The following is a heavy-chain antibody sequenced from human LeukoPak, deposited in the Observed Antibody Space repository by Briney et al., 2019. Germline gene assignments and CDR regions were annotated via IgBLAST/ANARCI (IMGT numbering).Heavy chain of an antibody. Sequence: HPGGSLRLSCAASGFTVSSNYMSWVRQAPGKGLEWVSVIYSGGSTYYADSVKGRFTISRDNSKNTLYLQMNSLRAEDTAVYYCAREVAAGTSDYRGQGTLVTVSS. V-gene: IGHV3-53*01. CDR1: GFTVSSNY. D-gene: IGHD6-13*01. CDR3: AREVAAGTSDY. CDR2: IYSGGST. J-gene: IGHJ4*02.